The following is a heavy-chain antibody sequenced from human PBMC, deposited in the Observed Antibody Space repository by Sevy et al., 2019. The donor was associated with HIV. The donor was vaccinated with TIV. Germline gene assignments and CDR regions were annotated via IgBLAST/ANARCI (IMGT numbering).Heavy chain of an antibody. CDR1: GFTFSSFA. J-gene: IGHJ6*02. V-gene: IGHV3-30-3*01. D-gene: IGHD4-17*01. CDR3: ARDAGYGEDYYYGMDV. Sequence: GGSLRLSCAASGFTFSSFAMHWVRQAPGKGLEWVAVTSFDGNNKYNADSVKGRFTISRDNSKNTLYLQMNSLRANDTALYYCARDAGYGEDYYYGMDVWGQGTTVTVSS. CDR2: TSFDGNNK.